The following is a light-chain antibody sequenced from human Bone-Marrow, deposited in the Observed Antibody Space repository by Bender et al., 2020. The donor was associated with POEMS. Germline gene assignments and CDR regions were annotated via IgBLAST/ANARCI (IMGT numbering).Light chain of an antibody. Sequence: QSVQTQPPSASGTPGQRVTISCSGSSSNIGTNPVNWYQQLPGTAPKLLIYINNQRPSGVPDRFSGSKSGTSASLAISGLQSKDEADYYCAAWEDSLNGWVFGGGTKLTVL. CDR3: AAWEDSLNGWV. V-gene: IGLV1-44*01. J-gene: IGLJ3*02. CDR2: INN. CDR1: SSNIGTNP.